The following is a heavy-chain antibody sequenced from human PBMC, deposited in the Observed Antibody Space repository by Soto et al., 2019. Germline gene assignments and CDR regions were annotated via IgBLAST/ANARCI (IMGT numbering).Heavy chain of an antibody. D-gene: IGHD6-13*01. Sequence: SETLSLTCTVSGGSMIAYYWNWMRQPPGKGLQWIGYTYYSGSTTYNPSLKSRVTISVXXXXXXFXLXLXXXTPAXTAVYYCARVRGTAGKRYFDYWGPGPLVTVSS. J-gene: IGHJ4*02. CDR2: TYYSGST. CDR1: GGSMIAYY. CDR3: ARVRGTAGKRYFDY. V-gene: IGHV4-59*01.